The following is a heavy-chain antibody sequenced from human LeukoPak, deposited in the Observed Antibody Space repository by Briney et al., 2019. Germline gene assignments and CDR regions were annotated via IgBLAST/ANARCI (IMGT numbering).Heavy chain of an antibody. Sequence: SETLSLTCTVSGGSISSSSYYWGWIRQPPGKGLEWIGSIYYSGSTYYNPSLKSRVTISVDTSKNQFSLKLSSVTAADTAVYYCASGPTGGDYPRYYFDYWGQGTLVTVSS. CDR2: IYYSGST. CDR3: ASGPTGGDYPRYYFDY. D-gene: IGHD4-17*01. V-gene: IGHV4-39*01. J-gene: IGHJ4*02. CDR1: GGSISSSSYY.